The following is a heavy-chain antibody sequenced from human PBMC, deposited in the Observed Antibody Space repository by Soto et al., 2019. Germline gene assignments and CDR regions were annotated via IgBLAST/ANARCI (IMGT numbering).Heavy chain of an antibody. Sequence: PSETLSLTCAVYGGSFSGYYWSWIRQPPGKGLEWIGEINHSGSTNYNPSLKSRVTISVDTSKNQFSLKLSSVTAADTAVYYCARGISYNSLKYYYYYMDVWGKGTTVTVSS. CDR3: ARGISYNSLKYYYYYMDV. CDR1: GGSFSGYY. D-gene: IGHD6-19*01. V-gene: IGHV4-34*01. CDR2: INHSGST. J-gene: IGHJ6*03.